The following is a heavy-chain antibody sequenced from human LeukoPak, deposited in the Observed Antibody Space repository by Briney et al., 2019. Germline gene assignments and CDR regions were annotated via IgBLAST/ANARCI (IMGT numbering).Heavy chain of an antibody. D-gene: IGHD6-19*01. V-gene: IGHV3-43*02. J-gene: IGHJ4*02. CDR2: ISGDGGST. Sequence: GGSLRLSCAAPGFIFDDYAIHWVRQAPGKGLEWVSLISGDGGSTFYADSVKGRFTISRDNSKNSLYLQMSSLRSEDTALYYCAGESERSGWYDYWGQGTLVTVSS. CDR1: GFIFDDYA. CDR3: AGESERSGWYDY.